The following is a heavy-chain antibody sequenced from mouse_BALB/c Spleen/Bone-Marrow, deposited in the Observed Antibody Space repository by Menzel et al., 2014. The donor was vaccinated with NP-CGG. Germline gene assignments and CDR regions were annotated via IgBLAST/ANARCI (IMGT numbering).Heavy chain of an antibody. Sequence: EVKLVESGAELVKPGASVKLSCTASGFNIKDTYMHWVKQRPEQGLEWIGRIDPANGNTKYDPKFQGKATITADTSSNTAFLQRSRLTSEDTVVYFCAMLGLCVYWGHEALVSVS. J-gene: IGHJ3*01. CDR3: AMLGLCVY. CDR1: GFNIKDTY. D-gene: IGHD3-1*01. V-gene: IGHV14-3*02. CDR2: IDPANGNT.